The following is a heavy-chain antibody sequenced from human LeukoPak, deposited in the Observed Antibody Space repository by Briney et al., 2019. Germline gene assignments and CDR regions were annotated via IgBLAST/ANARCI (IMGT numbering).Heavy chain of an antibody. CDR3: ARILSSGWTGGAFDI. D-gene: IGHD6-19*01. J-gene: IGHJ3*02. V-gene: IGHV4-28*01. CDR1: GSSISSSNW. Sequence: DPLPLPFAVSGSSISSSNWWGWIRQSPGKGLEWIGYIYYSGSTYYNPSLKSRVTMSVGTSKNQFSLKLNSVTAVDTAVYYCARILSSGWTGGAFDIWGQGTMVIVSS. CDR2: IYYSGST.